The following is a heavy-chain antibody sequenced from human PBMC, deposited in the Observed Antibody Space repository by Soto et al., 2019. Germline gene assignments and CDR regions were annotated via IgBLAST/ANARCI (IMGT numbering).Heavy chain of an antibody. CDR2: LWYDGSNK. CDR3: ARDCAGYSSGWYQRGGFDY. V-gene: IGHV3-33*01. Sequence: QVQLVESGGAVVHPGRSLRLSCAASGSTFGSYGMHWVRQAQGKGRGGGAVLWYDGSNKYYADSVKGRFPISRDNSKNTLYLQMNSLRAEDTAVYYCARDCAGYSSGWYQRGGFDYWGQGTLVTVSS. J-gene: IGHJ4*02. D-gene: IGHD6-19*01. CDR1: GSTFGSYG.